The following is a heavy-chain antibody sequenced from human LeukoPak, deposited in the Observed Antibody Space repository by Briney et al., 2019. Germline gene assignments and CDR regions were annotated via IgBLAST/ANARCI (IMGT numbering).Heavy chain of an antibody. J-gene: IGHJ3*02. CDR2: INPNSGGT. Sequence: GASAKASCKASGYTFTGYYMHWVRQAPGQGLEWMGWINPNSGGTNYAQKFQGWVTMTRDTSISTAYMELSRLRSDDTAVYYCARDNYYDSSGWNDAFDIWGQGTMVTVSS. V-gene: IGHV1-2*04. CDR3: ARDNYYDSSGWNDAFDI. CDR1: GYTFTGYY. D-gene: IGHD3-22*01.